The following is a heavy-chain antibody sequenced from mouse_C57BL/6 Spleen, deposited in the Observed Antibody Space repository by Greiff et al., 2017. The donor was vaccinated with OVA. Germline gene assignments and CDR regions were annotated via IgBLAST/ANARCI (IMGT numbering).Heavy chain of an antibody. D-gene: IGHD6-1*01. CDR3: TRRTSRLYYAMDY. V-gene: IGHV1-15*01. Sequence: QVQLQQSGAELVRPGASVTLSCKASGYTFTDYEMHWVKQTPVHGLEWIGAIDPETGGTAYNQKFKGKAILTADKSSSTAYMELRSLTSEDSVVYYCTRRTSRLYYAMDYWGQGTSVTVSS. J-gene: IGHJ4*01. CDR2: IDPETGGT. CDR1: GYTFTDYE.